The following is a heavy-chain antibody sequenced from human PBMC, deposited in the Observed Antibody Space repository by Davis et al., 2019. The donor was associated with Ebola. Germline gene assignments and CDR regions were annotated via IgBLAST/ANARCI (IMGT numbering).Heavy chain of an antibody. Sequence: PGGSLRLSCAASGFTFSSYGMHWVRQAPGKGLEWVAVIWYDGSNKYYADSVKGRFTISRDNSKNTLYLQMNSLRAEDTAVYYCAKDGGIAVAHFDYWGQGTLVTVSS. D-gene: IGHD6-19*01. CDR1: GFTFSSYG. J-gene: IGHJ4*02. V-gene: IGHV3-33*06. CDR2: IWYDGSNK. CDR3: AKDGGIAVAHFDY.